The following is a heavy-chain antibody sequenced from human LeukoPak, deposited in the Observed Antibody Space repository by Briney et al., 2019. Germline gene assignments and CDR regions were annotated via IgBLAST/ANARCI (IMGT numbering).Heavy chain of an antibody. Sequence: GGSLRLSCAASGVTLSRYAVNWVRQAPGRGLEWVLYISPSGDSTVYAESVKGQFTISRDNSKNMLYLQMDSLRAEDTAIYYCVRKVYYYMDVWGKGTTVTVSS. CDR2: ISPSGDST. V-gene: IGHV3-23*01. J-gene: IGHJ6*03. CDR3: VRKVYYYMDV. CDR1: GVTLSRYA.